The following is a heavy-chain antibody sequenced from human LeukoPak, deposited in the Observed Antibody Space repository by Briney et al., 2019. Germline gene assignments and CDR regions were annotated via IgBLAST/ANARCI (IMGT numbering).Heavy chain of an antibody. Sequence: GGSLRLSRGTSGLTFSSYSMNWVRQAPGKGLEWVTYISSSSSTIHYADSVKVRFTISRDNAKNSLYLQMNTLRAEDTAVYYCARDEGSGWVFDYWGQGTLVTVSS. CDR3: ARDEGSGWVFDY. J-gene: IGHJ4*02. CDR1: GLTFSSYS. CDR2: ISSSSSTI. V-gene: IGHV3-48*04. D-gene: IGHD6-19*01.